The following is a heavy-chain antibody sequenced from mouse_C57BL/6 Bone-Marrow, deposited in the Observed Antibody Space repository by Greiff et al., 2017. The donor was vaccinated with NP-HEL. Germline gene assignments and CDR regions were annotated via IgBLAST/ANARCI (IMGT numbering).Heavy chain of an antibody. CDR2: IWSGGST. CDR1: GFSLTSYG. V-gene: IGHV2-2*01. J-gene: IGHJ4*01. D-gene: IGHD2-5*01. CDR3: ARNSKSSPYYAMYY. Sequence: VHLVESGPGLVQPSQSLSITCTVSGFSLTSYGVHWVRQSPGKGLEWLGVIWSGGSTDYNAAFISRLSISKDNSKSQVFFKMNSLQADDTAIYYCARNSKSSPYYAMYYWGQGPSVTVSS.